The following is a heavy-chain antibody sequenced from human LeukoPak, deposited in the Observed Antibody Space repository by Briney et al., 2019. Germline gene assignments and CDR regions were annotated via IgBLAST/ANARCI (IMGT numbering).Heavy chain of an antibody. J-gene: IGHJ4*02. D-gene: IGHD3-16*01. CDR2: ISAYNGNT. Sequence: ASVKVSCKASGYTFTSYGISWVRQAPGQGLEWMGWISAYNGNTNYAQKLQGRVTTTTDTSTSTAYMELRSLRPDDTAVYYCARGIGGSPFDYWGQGTLVTVSS. CDR3: ARGIGGSPFDY. V-gene: IGHV1-18*01. CDR1: GYTFTSYG.